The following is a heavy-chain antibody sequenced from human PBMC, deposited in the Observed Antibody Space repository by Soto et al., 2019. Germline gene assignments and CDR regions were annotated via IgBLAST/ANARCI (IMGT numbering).Heavy chain of an antibody. CDR1: GDSIDTSSYC. CDR3: ARQGEHSSSYFFDS. D-gene: IGHD6-6*01. V-gene: IGHV4-39*01. J-gene: IGHJ4*02. Sequence: AETLSLTCTVSGDSIDTSSYCWGWIRQPPGKGLEWIGSVCYRGTTYYNPSLKSRLTISVDTSKRQFSLKLSSVTAADTAVFYCARQGEHSSSYFFDSWGQGTLVTVSS. CDR2: VCYRGTT.